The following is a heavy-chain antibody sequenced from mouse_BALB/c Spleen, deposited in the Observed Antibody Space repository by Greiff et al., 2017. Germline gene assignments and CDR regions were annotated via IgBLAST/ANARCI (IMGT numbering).Heavy chain of an antibody. CDR2: ISDGGSYT. V-gene: IGHV5-4*02. CDR1: GFTFSDYY. CDR3: ATTGYYAMDY. Sequence: EVQLVESGGGLVKPGGSLKLSCAASGFTFSDYYMYWVRQTPEKRLEWVATISDGGSYTYYPDSVKGRFTISRDNAKNTLFLQMTSLRSEDKAMYYCATTGYYAMDYWGQGTSVTVSS. J-gene: IGHJ4*01. D-gene: IGHD4-1*01.